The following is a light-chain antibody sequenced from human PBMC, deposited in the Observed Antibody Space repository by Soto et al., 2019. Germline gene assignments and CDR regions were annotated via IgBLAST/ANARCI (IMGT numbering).Light chain of an antibody. CDR3: QQYIRNPWT. V-gene: IGKV1-5*01. CDR2: GAS. Sequence: DIQMTQSPSTLSASVGDRVTITCRASQSLSRWLDWYQQKPGKAPRLLVYGASTLENGVPSRFSGSGSGTEFTLTISSLQPDDSATYHCQQYIRNPWTFGQGTKVEIK. J-gene: IGKJ1*01. CDR1: QSLSRW.